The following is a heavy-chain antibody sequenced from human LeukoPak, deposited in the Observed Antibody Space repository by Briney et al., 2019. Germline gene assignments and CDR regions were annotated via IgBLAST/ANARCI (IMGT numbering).Heavy chain of an antibody. CDR2: INPSGGST. D-gene: IGHD4-17*01. Sequence: ASVKVSCKASGYTFTSYDMHWVRQAPGQGLEWMGIINPSGGSTSYAQKFQGRVTMTRDTSTSTVYMELSSLRSEDTAVYYCARASWSTVTTGYFDLWGRGTLVTVSS. V-gene: IGHV1-46*01. J-gene: IGHJ2*01. CDR3: ARASWSTVTTGYFDL. CDR1: GYTFTSYD.